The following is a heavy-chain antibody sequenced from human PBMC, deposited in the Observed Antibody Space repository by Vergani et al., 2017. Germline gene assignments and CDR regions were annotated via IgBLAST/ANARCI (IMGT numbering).Heavy chain of an antibody. J-gene: IGHJ4*02. CDR2: IIPIFGTA. V-gene: IGHV1-69*01. D-gene: IGHD6-13*01. CDR1: GGTFSSYA. Sequence: QVQLVQSGAEVKKPGSSVKVSCKASGGTFSSYAISWVRQAPGQGLEWTGGIIPIFGTANYAQKFQGRVTITADESTSTAYMELSSLRSEDTAVYYCARDATNIAAAGTYFDYWGQGTLVTVSS. CDR3: ARDATNIAAAGTYFDY.